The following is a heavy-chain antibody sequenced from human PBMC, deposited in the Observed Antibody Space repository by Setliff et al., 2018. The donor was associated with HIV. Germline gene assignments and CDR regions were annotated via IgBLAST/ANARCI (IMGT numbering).Heavy chain of an antibody. D-gene: IGHD6-19*01. CDR2: INQDGNQI. V-gene: IGHV3-7*01. J-gene: IGHJ4*02. Sequence: ETLSLTCAVYGGSVSGHYWGWFRQAPGKGPEWVANINQDGNQIYYLQSVKGRFTISRDNSKNTLYLQMNSLRADDTAVYYCAKNLYRSPWSPLDYWGQGTLVTVSS. CDR3: AKNLYRSPWSPLDY. CDR1: GGSVSGHY.